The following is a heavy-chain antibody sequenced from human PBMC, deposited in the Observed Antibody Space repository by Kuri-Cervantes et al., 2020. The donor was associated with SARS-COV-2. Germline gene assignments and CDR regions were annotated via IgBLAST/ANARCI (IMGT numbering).Heavy chain of an antibody. D-gene: IGHD2-2*01. CDR1: GGTFTSYG. Sequence: ASVKVSCKASGGTFTSYGISWVRQAPGQGLEWMGWISAYNGNTNYAQKLQGRVTMTTDTSTSTAYMELRSLRSDDKVVYYCARDGIDIVLGNDAFDIWGQGTMVTVSS. V-gene: IGHV1-18*01. J-gene: IGHJ3*02. CDR3: ARDGIDIVLGNDAFDI. CDR2: ISAYNGNT.